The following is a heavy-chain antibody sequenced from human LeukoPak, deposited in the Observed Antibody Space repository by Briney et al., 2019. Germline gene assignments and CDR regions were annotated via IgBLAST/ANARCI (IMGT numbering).Heavy chain of an antibody. CDR2: IYPGDSDT. J-gene: IGHJ4*02. D-gene: IGHD3-9*01. Sequence: GASLQISCKGSGYSFTSYWIGWVRPLPGKGLEWMGIIYPGDSDTRYSPSFQGQVTISADKSISTAYLQWSSLKASDTAMYYCARRYYDILTGHLDYWGQGTLVTVSS. CDR3: ARRYYDILTGHLDY. CDR1: GYSFTSYW. V-gene: IGHV5-51*01.